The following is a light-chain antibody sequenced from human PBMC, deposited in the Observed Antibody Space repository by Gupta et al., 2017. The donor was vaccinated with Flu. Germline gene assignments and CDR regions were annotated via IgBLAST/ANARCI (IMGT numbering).Light chain of an antibody. CDR2: EAS. J-gene: IGKJ2*01. Sequence: DMQMTHSPSSLSESVGDRVTITCRASQSISRYLNWYQQKPGKAPKLLIYEASNLHSEVPSKFSGSGSGTDFALTISSLQPEDFAAYYCQQCDRNMNTLGQGTKLEMK. CDR1: QSISRY. CDR3: QQCDRNMNT. V-gene: IGKV1-39*01.